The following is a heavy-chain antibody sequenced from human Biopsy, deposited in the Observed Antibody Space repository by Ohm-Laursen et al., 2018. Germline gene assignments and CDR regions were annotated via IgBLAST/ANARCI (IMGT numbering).Heavy chain of an antibody. CDR1: GDSVSSGSFY. V-gene: IGHV4-61*01. J-gene: IGHJ4*02. CDR2: IYDRGSTA. CDR3: ARGMRSSGWPYFDS. D-gene: IGHD6-19*01. Sequence: TLSLTCTVSGDSVSSGSFYWTWIRQPPGQGLEYIGYIYDRGSTANYNPSLESRVTMSVDMPKNQFSLKLISVTAADTAIYYCARGMRSSGWPYFDSWGQGTLVTVSS.